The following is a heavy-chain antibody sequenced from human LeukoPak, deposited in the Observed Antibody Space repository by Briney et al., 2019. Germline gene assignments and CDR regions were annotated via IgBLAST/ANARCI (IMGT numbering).Heavy chain of an antibody. J-gene: IGHJ6*02. D-gene: IGHD3-3*01. V-gene: IGHV1-8*01. CDR3: ARDDYDFWSGYSYYYYGMDV. Sequence: GASVKVSCKASGYTFTSYDINWVRQATGQGLEWMGWMNPNSGNTGYAQKFQGRVTMTRNTSISTAYMELSSLRSEDTAVYYCARDDYDFWSGYSYYYYGMDVWGQGTTVTVSS. CDR2: MNPNSGNT. CDR1: GYTFTSYD.